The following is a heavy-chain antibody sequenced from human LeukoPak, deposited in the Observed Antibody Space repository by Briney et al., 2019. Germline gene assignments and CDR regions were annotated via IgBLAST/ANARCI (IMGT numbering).Heavy chain of an antibody. J-gene: IGHJ4*02. Sequence: PGGSLRLSCAASGFTFSSYEMNWVRQAPGKGLEWVSAISGSGGSTYYADSVKGRFTISRDNSKNTLYLQMNSLRAEDTAVYYCAKWGCSGGSCYPFDYWGQGTLVTVSS. CDR3: AKWGCSGGSCYPFDY. D-gene: IGHD2-15*01. CDR1: GFTFSSYE. CDR2: ISGSGGST. V-gene: IGHV3-23*01.